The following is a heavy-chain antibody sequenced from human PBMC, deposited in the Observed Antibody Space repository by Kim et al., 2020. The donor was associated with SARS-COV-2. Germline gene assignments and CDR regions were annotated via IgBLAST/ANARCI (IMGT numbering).Heavy chain of an antibody. J-gene: IGHJ4*02. V-gene: IGHV3-23*01. Sequence: GGSLRLSCAASGFTFSTYAMSWVRQAPGKGLEWVSSISVSGGSTDYADSVKGRFTISRDESKNTLYLQMNSLRAEDTAVYYCAKMRSGTYSTFDSWGQGTLVSVCS. CDR3: AKMRSGTYSTFDS. CDR2: ISVSGGST. D-gene: IGHD1-26*01. CDR1: GFTFSTYA.